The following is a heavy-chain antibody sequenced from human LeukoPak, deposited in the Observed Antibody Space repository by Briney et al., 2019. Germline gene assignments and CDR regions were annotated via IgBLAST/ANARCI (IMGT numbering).Heavy chain of an antibody. CDR1: GGSISRYY. CDR2: VYYSASP. V-gene: IGHV4-59*08. J-gene: IGHJ4*02. CDR3: AEYTGTYFDY. Sequence: PSETLSLTCTVSGGSISRYYWSWIRQPPRKGLEWIGYVYYSASPNYTPSLKSRVTISVDTSKNQFSLKLSSVTAADTAVYYCAEYTGTYFDYWGQGTLVTVSS. D-gene: IGHD7-27*01.